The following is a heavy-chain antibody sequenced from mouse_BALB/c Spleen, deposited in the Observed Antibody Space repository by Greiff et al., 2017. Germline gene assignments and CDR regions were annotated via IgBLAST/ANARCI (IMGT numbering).Heavy chain of an antibody. V-gene: IGHV2-9*02. CDR2: IWAGGST. CDR3: ARSPYGYDEGFAY. CDR1: GFSLTSYG. D-gene: IGHD2-2*01. J-gene: IGHJ3*01. Sequence: QVQLKESGPGLVAPSQSLSITCTVSGFSLTSYGVHWVRQPPGKGLEWLGVIWAGGSTNYNSALMSRLSISKDNSKSQVFLKMNSLQTDDTAMYYCARSPYGYDEGFAYWGQGTLVTVSA.